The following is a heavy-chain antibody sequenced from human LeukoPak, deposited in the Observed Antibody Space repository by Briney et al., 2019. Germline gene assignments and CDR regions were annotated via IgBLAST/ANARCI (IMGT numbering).Heavy chain of an antibody. CDR1: GGSISSSNW. Sequence: PSGTLSLTCAVSGGSISSSNWWSWVRQSPGKGLEWIGEIYHTGSVNYNLSLESRVTISRDRSKNQFSLMLRSVTAADTAVYYCARHDDFLSAYNYWGQGILVTVSS. J-gene: IGHJ4*02. CDR3: ARHDDFLSAYNY. D-gene: IGHD3-3*01. V-gene: IGHV4-4*02. CDR2: IYHTGSV.